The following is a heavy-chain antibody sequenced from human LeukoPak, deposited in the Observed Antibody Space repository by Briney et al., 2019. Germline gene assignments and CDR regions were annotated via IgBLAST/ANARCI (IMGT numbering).Heavy chain of an antibody. CDR2: ISYDGSNK. V-gene: IGHV3-30*04. D-gene: IGHD3-22*01. Sequence: GGSLRLSCAASGFTFSSYAMHWVRQAPGKGLEWVAVISYDGSNKYYADSVKGRFTISRDNSKNTLYLQMNSLRAEDTAVYYCAKESESYDSSGSTLDYWGQGTLVTVSP. J-gene: IGHJ4*02. CDR1: GFTFSSYA. CDR3: AKESESYDSSGSTLDY.